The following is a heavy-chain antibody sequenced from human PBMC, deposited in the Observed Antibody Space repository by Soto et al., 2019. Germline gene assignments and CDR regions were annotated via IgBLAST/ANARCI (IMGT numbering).Heavy chain of an antibody. D-gene: IGHD6-13*01. CDR1: SGSFSGYY. CDR3: ARGPWKQLPNKGQYYYYYGMDV. V-gene: IGHV4-34*01. Sequence: PXATLSLTCAVYSGSFSGYYWSWIRQPPGKGLEWIGEINHSGSTNYNPSLKSRVTISVDTSKNQFSLKLSSVTAADTAVYYCARGPWKQLPNKGQYYYYYGMDVWGQGTTVTVSS. J-gene: IGHJ6*02. CDR2: INHSGST.